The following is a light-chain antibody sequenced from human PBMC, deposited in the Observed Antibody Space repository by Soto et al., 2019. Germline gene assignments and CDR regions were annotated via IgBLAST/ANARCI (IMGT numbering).Light chain of an antibody. J-gene: IGLJ2*01. CDR1: SSVVGGYNY. V-gene: IGLV2-14*01. Sequence: QSALTPPASVSGSPGQSITISCTGTSSVVGGYNYVSWYQQHPGKAPKLMIYDVSNRPSGVSNRFSGSKSGNTACLTISGLQAEDGADYYCSSYTRSSTHVVFGEGTQRTVL. CDR3: SSYTRSSTHVV. CDR2: DVS.